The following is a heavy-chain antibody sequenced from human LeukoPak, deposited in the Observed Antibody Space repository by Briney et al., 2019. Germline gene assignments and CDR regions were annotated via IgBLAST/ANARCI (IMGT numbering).Heavy chain of an antibody. CDR2: IYYSGST. D-gene: IGHD5-24*01. Sequence: PSETLSLTCTVSGGSLSSSSYYWGWIRQPPGEGLEWIGSIYYSGSTYYNPSLKSRVTISVDTSKTQFSLKLSSVTAADTAVYYCARRGMATSYFDYWGQGTLVTVSS. V-gene: IGHV4-39*01. CDR1: GGSLSSSSYY. J-gene: IGHJ4*02. CDR3: ARRGMATSYFDY.